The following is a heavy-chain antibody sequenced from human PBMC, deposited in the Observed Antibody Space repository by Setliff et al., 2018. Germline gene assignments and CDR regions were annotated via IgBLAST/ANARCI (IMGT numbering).Heavy chain of an antibody. V-gene: IGHV4-59*08. Sequence: SETLSLTCTVSGGSISSHYWSWIRQPPGKGLEWIGSIYYSGSTNYNPSLKSRVTISVDTSKNQFSLKLSSVTAADTAVYYCARRAAYCSSTSCYGIDYWGQGTLVTVSS. CDR3: ARRAAYCSSTSCYGIDY. CDR1: GGSISSHY. D-gene: IGHD2-2*01. J-gene: IGHJ4*02. CDR2: IYYSGST.